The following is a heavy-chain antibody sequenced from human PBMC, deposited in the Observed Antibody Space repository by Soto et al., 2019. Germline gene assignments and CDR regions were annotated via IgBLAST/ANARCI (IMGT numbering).Heavy chain of an antibody. V-gene: IGHV1-18*01. D-gene: IGHD1-26*01. CDR3: AKNTVGAPNASPHYYYYGMDV. CDR1: GYTFTSYG. CDR2: ISAYNGNT. Sequence: ASVKVSCKASGYTFTSYGISWVRQAPGQGLEWMGWISAYNGNTNYARKLQGRVTMTTDTSTSTAYMELRSLRSDDTAVYYCAKNTVGAPNASPHYYYYGMDVWGQGTTVTVSS. J-gene: IGHJ6*02.